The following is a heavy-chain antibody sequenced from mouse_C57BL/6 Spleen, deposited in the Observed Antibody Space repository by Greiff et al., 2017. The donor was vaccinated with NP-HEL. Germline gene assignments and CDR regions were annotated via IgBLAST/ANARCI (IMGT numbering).Heavy chain of an antibody. CDR3: TAYYDDDGFDY. CDR2: INPSSGYT. Sequence: QVQLQQSGAELAKPGASVKLSCKASGYTFTSYWMHWVKQRPGQGLEWIGYINPSSGYTKYNQKFKDKATLTADKSTSTAYMQLSSLTYEDSAVYCCTAYYDDDGFDYWGQGTTLTVSS. J-gene: IGHJ2*01. V-gene: IGHV1-7*01. D-gene: IGHD2-4*01. CDR1: GYTFTSYW.